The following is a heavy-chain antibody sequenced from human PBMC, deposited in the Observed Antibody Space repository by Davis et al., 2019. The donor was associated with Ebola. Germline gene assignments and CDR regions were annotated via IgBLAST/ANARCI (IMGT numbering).Heavy chain of an antibody. D-gene: IGHD3-3*01. CDR2: ISYDGSNK. J-gene: IGHJ3*02. Sequence: PGGSLRLSCAASGFTFSSYAMHWVRQAPGKGLEWVAVISYDGSNKYYADSVKGRFTISRDNSKNTLYLQMNSLRAEDTAVYYCARGYYDFWSGRHDAFDIWGQGTMVTVSS. V-gene: IGHV3-30-3*01. CDR1: GFTFSSYA. CDR3: ARGYYDFWSGRHDAFDI.